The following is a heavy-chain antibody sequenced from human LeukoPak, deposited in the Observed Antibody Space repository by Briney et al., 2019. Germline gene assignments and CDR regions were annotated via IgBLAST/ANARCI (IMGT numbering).Heavy chain of an antibody. V-gene: IGHV4-34*01. J-gene: IGHJ5*02. Sequence: SETLSLTCAVYGGSFSGYYWSWIRQPPGKGLEWIGEINHSGSTNYNPSLKSRVTMSVDTSRNQFSLKLSSVTAADTAVYYCARDFRTGYDVPRFDPWGQGTLVTVSS. CDR1: GGSFSGYY. CDR3: ARDFRTGYDVPRFDP. D-gene: IGHD3/OR15-3a*01. CDR2: INHSGST.